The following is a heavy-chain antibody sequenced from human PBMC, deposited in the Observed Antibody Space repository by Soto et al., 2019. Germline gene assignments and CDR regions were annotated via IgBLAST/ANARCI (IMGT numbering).Heavy chain of an antibody. D-gene: IGHD2-15*01. CDR2: IYSTEST. Sequence: SETLSLTCTVSGGSISSGSYYWSWIRQHPGKGLEWIGYIYSTESTNYNPSLKSRLSISVDMSAGQFSLKLSSVTVADTAFYYCAKMGNYDVVVVVAATRKLDYWGQGTLVTVSS. J-gene: IGHJ4*02. CDR3: AKMGNYDVVVVVAATRKLDY. V-gene: IGHV4-31*03. CDR1: GGSISSGSYY.